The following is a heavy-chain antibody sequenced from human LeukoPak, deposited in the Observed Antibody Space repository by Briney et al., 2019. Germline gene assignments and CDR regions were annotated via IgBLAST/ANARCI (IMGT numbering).Heavy chain of an antibody. J-gene: IGHJ4*02. D-gene: IGHD3-3*01. CDR1: GYTFTGYY. CDR3: ARGGKLEWATAAEFFDH. V-gene: IGHV1-2*02. Sequence: ASVKVSCKASGYTFTGYYMHWVRQAPGQGLEWMGWINPNSGGTNYAQKFQGRVTMTRDTSISTAYMELSSLTSDDTAVYYCARGGKLEWATAAEFFDHWGQGTLLTVS. CDR2: INPNSGGT.